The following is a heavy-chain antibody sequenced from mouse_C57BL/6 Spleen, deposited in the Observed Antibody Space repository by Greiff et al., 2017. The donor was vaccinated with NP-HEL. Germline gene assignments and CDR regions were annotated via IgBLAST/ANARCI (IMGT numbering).Heavy chain of an antibody. D-gene: IGHD2-4*01. V-gene: IGHV5-17*01. Sequence: DVMLVESGGGLVKPGGSLKLSCAASGFTFSDYGMHWVRQAPEKGLEWVAYISSGSSTIYYADTVKGRFTISRDNAKNTLFLQMTSLRSEDTAMYYCARAGIYYDYDWFAYWGQGTLVTVSA. CDR2: ISSGSSTI. CDR1: GFTFSDYG. J-gene: IGHJ3*01. CDR3: ARAGIYYDYDWFAY.